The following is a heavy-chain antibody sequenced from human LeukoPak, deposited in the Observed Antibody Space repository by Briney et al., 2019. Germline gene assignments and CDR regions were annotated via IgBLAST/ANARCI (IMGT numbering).Heavy chain of an antibody. Sequence: GGSLRLSCAASGFTVSNNYMSWVRQAPGKGLEWVSVIYSGGSAYYADSVKGRFTISRDNSKNTLYLQMSSLRAEDTAVYYCARDDYGGYFDYWGQGTLVTVSS. CDR3: ARDDYGGYFDY. CDR1: GFTVSNNY. V-gene: IGHV3-66*01. D-gene: IGHD4-17*01. J-gene: IGHJ4*02. CDR2: IYSGGSA.